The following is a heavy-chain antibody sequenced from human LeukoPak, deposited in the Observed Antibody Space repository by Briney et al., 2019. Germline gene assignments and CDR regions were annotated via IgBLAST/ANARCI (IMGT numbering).Heavy chain of an antibody. D-gene: IGHD3-9*01. V-gene: IGHV3-23*01. Sequence: GGTLRLSCAASGFTFSSYAMSWVRQAPGKGPEWVSAISGSGGSTYYADSVKGRFTISRDNSKNTLYLQMNSLRAEDTAVYYCAKVRYFDWFVFDYWGQGTLVTVSS. CDR3: AKVRYFDWFVFDY. CDR2: ISGSGGST. J-gene: IGHJ4*02. CDR1: GFTFSSYA.